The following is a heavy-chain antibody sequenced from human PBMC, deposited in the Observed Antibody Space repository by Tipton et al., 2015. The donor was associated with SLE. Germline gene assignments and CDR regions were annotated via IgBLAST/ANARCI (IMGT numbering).Heavy chain of an antibody. CDR3: ARDNYYDSSGLENWFDP. J-gene: IGHJ5*02. V-gene: IGHV4-4*09. CDR1: GVSISSHY. D-gene: IGHD3-22*01. Sequence: TLSLTCTVSGVSISSHYWSWIRQPAGKGLEWIGYIYTSGSTNYNPSLKSRVTLSVDTSNNQFSLKLSSVTAADTAVYYCARDNYYDSSGLENWFDPWGQGTLITVSS. CDR2: IYTSGST.